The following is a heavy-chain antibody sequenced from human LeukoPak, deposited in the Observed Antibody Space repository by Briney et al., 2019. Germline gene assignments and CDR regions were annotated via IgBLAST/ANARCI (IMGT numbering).Heavy chain of an antibody. CDR2: INHSGTT. J-gene: IGHJ6*03. Sequence: FGEINHSGTTNYHPSLKSLVTISVDTSKNQFSLKLSSVTAADTAVYYCARRFYYYYYYLDVWGKGTTVTVSS. CDR3: ARRFYYYYYYLDV. V-gene: IGHV4-34*01. D-gene: IGHD3-16*01.